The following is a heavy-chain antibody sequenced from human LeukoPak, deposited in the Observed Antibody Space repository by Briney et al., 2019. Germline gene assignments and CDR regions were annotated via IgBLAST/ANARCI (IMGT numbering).Heavy chain of an antibody. J-gene: IGHJ5*02. D-gene: IGHD2-2*01. CDR2: INPNSGGT. CDR3: ASIVVVPAAPRYWFDP. V-gene: IGHV1-2*02. CDR1: GYTFTGYY. Sequence: ASVNVSCKASGYTFTGYYMHWVRQAPGQGLEWMGWINPNSGGTNYAQKFQGRVTMTRDTSISTAYMELSRLRSDDTAVYYCASIVVVPAAPRYWFDPWGQGTLVTVSS.